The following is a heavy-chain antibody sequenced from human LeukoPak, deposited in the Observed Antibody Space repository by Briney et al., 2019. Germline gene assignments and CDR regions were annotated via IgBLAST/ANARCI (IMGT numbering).Heavy chain of an antibody. CDR3: AKDRATYYYDSSGDSLFDY. D-gene: IGHD3-22*01. Sequence: PGGSLRLSCAASGFTFSSYAMSWVRQAPGKGLEWVSGISGSGGSTYYADSVKGRFTISRDNSKNTLYLQMNSLRAEDTAVYYCAKDRATYYYDSSGDSLFDYWGQGTLVTVSS. CDR2: ISGSGGST. CDR1: GFTFSSYA. V-gene: IGHV3-23*01. J-gene: IGHJ4*02.